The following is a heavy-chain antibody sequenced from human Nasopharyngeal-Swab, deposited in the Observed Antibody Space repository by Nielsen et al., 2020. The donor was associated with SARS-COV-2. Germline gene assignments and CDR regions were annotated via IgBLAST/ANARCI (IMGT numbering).Heavy chain of an antibody. Sequence: SETLSLTCTVSGGSISSGGYYWSWIRQHPGKGLEWIGYIYYSGSTYYNPSLKSRVTISVDTSKNQFSLKLSSVTAADTAVYYCARLNAADYVWGSYRGGYGMDVWGQGTTVTVSS. CDR3: ARLNAADYVWGSYRGGYGMDV. CDR2: IYYSGST. CDR1: GGSISSGGYY. J-gene: IGHJ6*02. D-gene: IGHD3-16*02. V-gene: IGHV4-31*03.